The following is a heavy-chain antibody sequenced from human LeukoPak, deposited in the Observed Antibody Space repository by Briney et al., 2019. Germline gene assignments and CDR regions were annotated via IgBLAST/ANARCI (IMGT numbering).Heavy chain of an antibody. V-gene: IGHV1-2*02. J-gene: IGHJ1*01. CDR1: GYTFTGYY. D-gene: IGHD6-19*01. Sequence: ASVKVSCKASGYTFTGYYMHCVRQAPGQGLEWMGWINPNSGGTNYAQKFQGRVTMTRDTSISTAYMELSRLRSDDTAVYYCAGSGWYVGYFQHWGQGTLVTVSS. CDR2: INPNSGGT. CDR3: AGSGWYVGYFQH.